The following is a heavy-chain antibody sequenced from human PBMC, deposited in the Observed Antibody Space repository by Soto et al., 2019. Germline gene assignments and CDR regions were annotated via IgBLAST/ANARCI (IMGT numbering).Heavy chain of an antibody. CDR2: IKSKTDGGTS. CDR1: GFTFSNAW. J-gene: IGHJ4*02. Sequence: GGSLRLSCAASGFTFSNAWMSWVRQAPGKGLEWVGRIKSKTDGGTSDYAAPVKGRFTISRDDSKNTLYLQMNSLKTEDTAVYYCTTDYLYFDGPVYYFDYWGQGTLVTVSS. D-gene: IGHD3-3*01. V-gene: IGHV3-15*01. CDR3: TTDYLYFDGPVYYFDY.